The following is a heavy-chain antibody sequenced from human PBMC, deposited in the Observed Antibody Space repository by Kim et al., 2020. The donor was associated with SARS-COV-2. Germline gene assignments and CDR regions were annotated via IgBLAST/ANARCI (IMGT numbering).Heavy chain of an antibody. D-gene: IGHD3-9*01. J-gene: IGHJ4*02. V-gene: IGHV3-23*01. Sequence: YADSVKGRFTISRDNSNNTLYLQISSLRAEDTAIYYCAKGDILTAYSPFDYWGQGTLVTVSS. CDR3: AKGDILTAYSPFDY.